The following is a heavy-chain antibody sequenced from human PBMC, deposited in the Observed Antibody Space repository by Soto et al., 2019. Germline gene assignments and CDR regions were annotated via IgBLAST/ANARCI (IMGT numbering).Heavy chain of an antibody. CDR3: ARRGEYCSSTSCPLGY. V-gene: IGHV4-34*01. CDR2: FNHSGST. Sequence: SETLSLTCAVYGGSFSGYYWSWIRQPPGKGLEWIGEFNHSGSTNYNPSLKSRVTISVDTSKNQFSLKLSSVTAADTAVYYCARRGEYCSSTSCPLGYWGQGTLVTVSS. D-gene: IGHD2-2*01. CDR1: GGSFSGYY. J-gene: IGHJ4*02.